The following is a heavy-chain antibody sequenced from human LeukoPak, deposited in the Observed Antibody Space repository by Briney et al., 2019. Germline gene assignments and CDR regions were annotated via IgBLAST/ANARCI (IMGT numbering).Heavy chain of an antibody. CDR1: GYTFTSYD. J-gene: IGHJ6*03. CDR2: MNPNSGNT. CDR3: ATTRYGSRKNYYYYMDV. Sequence: ASVKVSCKASGYTFTSYDINWARQATGQGLEWMGWMNPNSGNTGYAQKFQGRVTMTRNTSISTAYMELSSLRSEDTAVYYCATTRYGSRKNYYYYMDVWGKGTTVTVSS. V-gene: IGHV1-8*01. D-gene: IGHD3-10*01.